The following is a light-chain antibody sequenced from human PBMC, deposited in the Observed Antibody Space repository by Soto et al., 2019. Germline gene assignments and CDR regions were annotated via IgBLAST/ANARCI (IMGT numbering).Light chain of an antibody. CDR1: TGAVTSGYY. V-gene: IGLV7-43*01. J-gene: IGLJ2*01. Sequence: QAVVTQEPSLTVSPGGTVTLTCASSTGAVTSGYYPNWFQQKPGQAPRPLIYNTNNKHSWTPARFSGSLLGDKAALTLSGVRPEDEAEYYCLLYYGGARVFGGGTKLTVL. CDR3: LLYYGGARV. CDR2: NTN.